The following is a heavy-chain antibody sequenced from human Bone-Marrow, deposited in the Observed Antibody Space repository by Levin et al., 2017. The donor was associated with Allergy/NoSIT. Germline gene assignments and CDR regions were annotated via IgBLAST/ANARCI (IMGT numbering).Heavy chain of an antibody. J-gene: IGHJ4*02. D-gene: IGHD6-13*01. CDR1: GFTFSSYS. V-gene: IGHV3-21*01. CDR2: ISSSSSYI. CDR3: ARDGYSAAWADY. Sequence: PGGSLRLSCAASGFTFSSYSMNWVRQAPGKGLEWVSSISSSSSYIYYADSVKGRFTISRDNAKNSLYLQMNSLRAEDTAVYYCARDGYSAAWADYWGQGTLVTVSS.